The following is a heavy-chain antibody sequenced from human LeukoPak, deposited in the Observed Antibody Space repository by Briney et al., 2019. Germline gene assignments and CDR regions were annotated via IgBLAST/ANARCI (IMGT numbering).Heavy chain of an antibody. J-gene: IGHJ4*02. V-gene: IGHV3-23*01. CDR2: ISGSGGST. CDR3: AKIPVSYSSGWSNFDY. CDR1: GFTFSSYA. Sequence: GGSLRLSCAASGFTFSSYAMSWVRQAPGKGLEWVSAISGSGGSTYYADSVKGRFTISRDNSKNTLCLQMNSLRAEDTAVYYCAKIPVSYSSGWSNFDYWGQGTLVTVSS. D-gene: IGHD6-19*01.